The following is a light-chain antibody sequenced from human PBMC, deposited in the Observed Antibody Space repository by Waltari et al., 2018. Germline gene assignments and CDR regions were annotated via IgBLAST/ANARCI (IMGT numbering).Light chain of an antibody. CDR2: GAS. J-gene: IGKJ1*01. V-gene: IGKV3-20*01. Sequence: IVLTQSPGTLSLSPGERATLPCRASQSVGQYLSCYQQKPGQAPRLLIYGASSRAAGIPDRFSGSGSGADFSLTISRLEPEDFAVYYCQHHVRLPATFGQGTKVE. CDR1: QSVGQY. CDR3: QHHVRLPAT.